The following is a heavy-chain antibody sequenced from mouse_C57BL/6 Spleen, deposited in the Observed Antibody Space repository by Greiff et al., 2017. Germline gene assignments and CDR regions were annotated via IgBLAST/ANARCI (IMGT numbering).Heavy chain of an antibody. Sequence: DVKLQESGAELVKPGASVKLSCTASGFNIKDYYMHWVKQRTEQGLEWIGRIDPEDGETKYAPKFQGKATITADTSSNTAYLQLSSLTSEDTAVYYCARSLITTVGGHYFDYWGQGTTLTVSS. CDR2: IDPEDGET. D-gene: IGHD1-1*01. J-gene: IGHJ2*01. CDR1: GFNIKDYY. CDR3: ARSLITTVGGHYFDY. V-gene: IGHV14-2*01.